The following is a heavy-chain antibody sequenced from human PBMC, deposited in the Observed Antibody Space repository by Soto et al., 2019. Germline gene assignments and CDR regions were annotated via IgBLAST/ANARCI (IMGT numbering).Heavy chain of an antibody. Sequence: GGSLRLSCAASGFTFSSYGMHWVRQAPGKGLEWVAVIWYDGSNKYYADSVKGRFTISRDNSKNTLYLQMNSLRAEDTAVYYCAKGYYGSGAYYYYGMDVWGQGTTVTVSS. CDR2: IWYDGSNK. V-gene: IGHV3-33*06. CDR3: AKGYYGSGAYYYYGMDV. CDR1: GFTFSSYG. D-gene: IGHD3-10*01. J-gene: IGHJ6*02.